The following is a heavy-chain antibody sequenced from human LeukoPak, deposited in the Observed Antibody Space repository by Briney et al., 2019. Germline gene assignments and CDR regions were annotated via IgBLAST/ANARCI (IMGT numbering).Heavy chain of an antibody. V-gene: IGHV3-33*01. J-gene: IGHJ6*02. CDR1: GFTFSNYG. Sequence: PGGSLRLSCAASGFTFSNYGMHWVRQAPGKGVEWVAVIWYDGNNKYYADSVKGRFTISRDNSKNTLYLQMNSLRAEDTAVYYCARDLVRATYYYYGMDVWGQGTTVTVSS. CDR2: IWYDGNNK. D-gene: IGHD3-9*01. CDR3: ARDLVRATYYYYGMDV.